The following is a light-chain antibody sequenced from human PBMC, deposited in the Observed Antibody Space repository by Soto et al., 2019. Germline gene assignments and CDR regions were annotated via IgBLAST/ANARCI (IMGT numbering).Light chain of an antibody. CDR3: SSYTTSNTRQIV. Sequence: QXALTQPASVSGSPGQSITISCTGTSSDVGAYNFVSWYQQHPGKAPKLMIYDVSNRPSGVSNRFSGSKSGNTASLTISGLQAEDEADYYCSSYTTSNTRQIVFGTGTKVTVL. V-gene: IGLV2-14*01. J-gene: IGLJ1*01. CDR2: DVS. CDR1: SSDVGAYNF.